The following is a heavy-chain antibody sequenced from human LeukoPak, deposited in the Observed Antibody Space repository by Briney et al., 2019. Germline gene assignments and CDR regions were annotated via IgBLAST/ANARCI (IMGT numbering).Heavy chain of an antibody. CDR2: IYYSGST. V-gene: IGHV4-30-4*08. CDR1: GGSISSGDYY. CDR3: AKKSCSSTRCYAFDI. J-gene: IGHJ3*02. Sequence: PSETLSLTCTVSGGSISSGDYYWSWIRQPPGKGLEWIGYIYYSGSTYYNPSLKSRVTISVDTSKNQFSLKLSSVTAADAAVYYCAKKSCSSTRCYAFDIWGQGTMVTVSS. D-gene: IGHD2-2*01.